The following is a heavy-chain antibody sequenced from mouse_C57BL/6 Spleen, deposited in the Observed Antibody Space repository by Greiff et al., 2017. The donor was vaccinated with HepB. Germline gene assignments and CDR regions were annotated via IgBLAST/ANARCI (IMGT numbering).Heavy chain of an antibody. Sequence: EVMLVESGGGLVQPGGSLKLSCAASGFTFSDYYMYWVRQTPEKRLEWVAYISNGGGSTYYPDTVKGRFTISRDNAKNTLYLQMSRLKSEDTAMYYCAGQDTTGGNWFAYWGQGTLVTVSA. J-gene: IGHJ3*01. CDR2: ISNGGGST. CDR3: AGQDTTGGNWFAY. V-gene: IGHV5-12*01. CDR1: GFTFSDYY. D-gene: IGHD1-1*01.